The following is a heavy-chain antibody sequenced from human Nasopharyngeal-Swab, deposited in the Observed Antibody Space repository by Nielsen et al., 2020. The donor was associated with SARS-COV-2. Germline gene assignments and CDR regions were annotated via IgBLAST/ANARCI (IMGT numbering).Heavy chain of an antibody. CDR2: IWYDGSNK. CDR1: GFTFSSYG. J-gene: IGHJ3*02. D-gene: IGHD1-26*01. V-gene: IGHV3-33*01. Sequence: GGSLRLSCVASGFTFSSYGMHWVRQAPGKGLEWVAVIWYDGSNKYYADSVKGRFTISRDNSKNTLYLQMNSLRAEDTAVYYCARDMVLLPYSGSYPDAFDIWGQGTMVTVSS. CDR3: ARDMVLLPYSGSYPDAFDI.